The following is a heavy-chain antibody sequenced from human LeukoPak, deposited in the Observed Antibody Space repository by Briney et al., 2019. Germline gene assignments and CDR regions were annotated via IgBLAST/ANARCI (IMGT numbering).Heavy chain of an antibody. CDR2: VYYSGST. D-gene: IGHD6-13*01. V-gene: IGHV4-39*07. Sequence: SETLSLTCTVSGVSISSRSSFWAWVRQPPGKGLEWIGSVYYSGSTYYNPSLKSRVTIYVDTSKNQFSLKLSSVTAADTAVYYCARGSSSSSPTNWFDPWGQGTLVTVSS. CDR3: ARGSSSSSPTNWFDP. CDR1: GVSISSRSSF. J-gene: IGHJ5*02.